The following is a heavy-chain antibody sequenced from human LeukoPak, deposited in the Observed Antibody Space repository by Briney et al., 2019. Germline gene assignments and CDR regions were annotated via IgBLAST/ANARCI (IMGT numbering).Heavy chain of an antibody. CDR3: AKTYYSSRAHYYYYYYMDV. CDR1: GFTFSSYE. Sequence: GGSLRLSCAASGFTFSSYEMNWVRQAPGKGLEWVSYISSSGSTIYYADSVKGRFTISRDNAKNSLYLQMNSLRAEDTAVYYCAKTYYSSRAHYYYYYYMDVWGKGTTVTISS. CDR2: ISSSGSTI. J-gene: IGHJ6*03. V-gene: IGHV3-48*03. D-gene: IGHD3-10*01.